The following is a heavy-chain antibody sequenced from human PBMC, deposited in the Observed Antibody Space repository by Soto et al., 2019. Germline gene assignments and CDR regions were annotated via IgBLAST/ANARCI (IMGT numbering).Heavy chain of an antibody. V-gene: IGHV4-59*12. CDR1: GDYISSYY. D-gene: IGHD6-13*01. CDR2: LYYGRSA. Sequence: ASETLSLTCAVSGDYISSYYCMWIRQPPGKGLESIGYLYYGRSANYNPSLKSRVTLSVDTSKNQFSLQLNSVPPEGTAVYYCARAVSSRWYVFGWDYWGQGTLVTVSS. CDR3: ARAVSSRWYVFGWDY. J-gene: IGHJ4*02.